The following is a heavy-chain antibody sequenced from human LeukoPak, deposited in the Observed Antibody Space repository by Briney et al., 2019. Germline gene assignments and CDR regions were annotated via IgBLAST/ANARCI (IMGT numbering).Heavy chain of an antibody. CDR3: AREADYYDSSGYDRTPFDY. CDR1: GGSFGRYA. CDR2: IVPILGTA. D-gene: IGHD3-22*01. J-gene: IGHJ4*02. Sequence: GSSVKVSCKAPGGSFGRYAIHWVRQAPGQGLEWMGGIVPILGTANYAQKFQGGVTITADESTSTAYMELSSLRSEDTAVYYCAREADYYDSSGYDRTPFDYWGQGTLVTVSS. V-gene: IGHV1-69*01.